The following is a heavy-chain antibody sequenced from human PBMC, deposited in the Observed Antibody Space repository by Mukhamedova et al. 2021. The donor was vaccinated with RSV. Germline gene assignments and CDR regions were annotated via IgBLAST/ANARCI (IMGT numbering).Heavy chain of an antibody. D-gene: IGHD2-21*01. CDR2: IKPDGSEK. Sequence: GGGAGIKPDGSEKYYVDSVKGRFTISRDNSQNSLFLQMNSLRAEDTAVYYCAIDIGYGLGDCDWGQGTRVTGSS. CDR3: AIDIGYGLGDCD. V-gene: IGHV3-7*01. J-gene: IGHJ4*02.